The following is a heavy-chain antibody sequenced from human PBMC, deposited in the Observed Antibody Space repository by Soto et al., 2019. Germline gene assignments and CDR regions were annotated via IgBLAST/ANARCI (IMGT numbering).Heavy chain of an antibody. V-gene: IGHV3-48*02. CDR1: GFTFNSYS. CDR3: ARDRGGYGLFDY. Sequence: EVQLVESGGGLVQPGGSLRLSCAASGFTFNSYSMNWVRQAPEKGLEWVSYISIGSSSIYYADSVKGRFTISRDNAKNSLYPQMNSLRDEDTAVYYCARDRGGYGLFDYWGQGTLVTVSS. D-gene: IGHD5-18*01. J-gene: IGHJ4*02. CDR2: ISIGSSSI.